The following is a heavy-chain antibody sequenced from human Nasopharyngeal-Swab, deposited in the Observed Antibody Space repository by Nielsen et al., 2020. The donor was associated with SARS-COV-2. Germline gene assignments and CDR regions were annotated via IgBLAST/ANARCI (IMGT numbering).Heavy chain of an antibody. CDR2: IRRGGSSS. Sequence: GGSLRLSCAASGFTFSTYAMSWVRQAPGKGLEWVAVIRRGGSSSYFADSVKGRFTLSRENSKNTLYLHMNSLRAEDTAVYYCARGGALNWYIDRWGRGTLVTVSS. V-gene: IGHV3-23*03. J-gene: IGHJ2*01. CDR3: ARGGALNWYIDR. CDR1: GFTFSTYA.